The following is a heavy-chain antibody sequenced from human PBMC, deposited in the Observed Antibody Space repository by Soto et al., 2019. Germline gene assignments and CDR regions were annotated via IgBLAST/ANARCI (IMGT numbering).Heavy chain of an antibody. CDR3: ARHGIEVVPAAIDAFDV. CDR1: GYTFTNNG. V-gene: IGHV1-18*01. CDR2: VSAYNGNT. Sequence: ASVKVSCKASGYTFTNNGISWVRQAPGQGLEWLGWVSAYNGNTNYAQTLHGRVTMTTDTSTSTAYMELRSLRSDDAALYYCARHGIEVVPAAIDAFDVWGQGTKVTVSS. D-gene: IGHD2-2*01. J-gene: IGHJ3*01.